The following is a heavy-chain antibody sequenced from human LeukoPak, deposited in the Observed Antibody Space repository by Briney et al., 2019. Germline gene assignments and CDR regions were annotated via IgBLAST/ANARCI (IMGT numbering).Heavy chain of an antibody. CDR1: GGSISSYY. D-gene: IGHD4-23*01. CDR2: INHSGST. J-gene: IGHJ4*02. CDR3: ARVSFGGKTFDY. V-gene: IGHV4-34*01. Sequence: SETLSLICTVSGGSISSYYWSWIRQPPGKGLEWIGEINHSGSTNYNPSLKSRVTISVDTSKNQFSLKLSSVTAADTAVYYCARVSFGGKTFDYWGQGTLVTVSS.